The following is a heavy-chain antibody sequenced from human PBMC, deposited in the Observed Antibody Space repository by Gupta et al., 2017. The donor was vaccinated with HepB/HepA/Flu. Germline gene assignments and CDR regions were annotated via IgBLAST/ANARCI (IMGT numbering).Heavy chain of an antibody. V-gene: IGHV3-9*03. CDR1: GFTFDDYA. D-gene: IGHD6-13*01. Sequence: EVQLVESGGGLVQPGRSLRLSCAASGFTFDDYAMHWVRQAPGKGLEWVSGISWNSGSIGYADSVKGRFTISRDNAKNSLYLQMNSLRAEDMALYYCAKAGIAAAAGAFDYWGQGTLVTVSS. CDR2: ISWNSGSI. CDR3: AKAGIAAAAGAFDY. J-gene: IGHJ4*02.